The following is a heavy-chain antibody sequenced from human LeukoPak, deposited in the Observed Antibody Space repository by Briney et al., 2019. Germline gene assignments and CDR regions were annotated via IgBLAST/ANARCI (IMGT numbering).Heavy chain of an antibody. D-gene: IGHD4-11*01. V-gene: IGHV4-59*01. J-gene: IGHJ4*02. Sequence: PSETLSLTCNVSGGSINNYYWGWLRQPPGKGLEWIGYIYFTGGTNYNPSLKSRVTMSIDTSKNQFSLKLNSVTAADTAVYYCARGQGTVTTHWGQGTLVTVSS. CDR2: IYFTGGT. CDR1: GGSINNYY. CDR3: ARGQGTVTTH.